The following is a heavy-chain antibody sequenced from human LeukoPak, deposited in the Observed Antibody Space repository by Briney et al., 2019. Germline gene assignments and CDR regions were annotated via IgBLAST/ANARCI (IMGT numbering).Heavy chain of an antibody. CDR3: ARLWGVDSSGYYQYYFDY. D-gene: IGHD3-22*01. J-gene: IGHJ4*02. V-gene: IGHV5-51*01. CDR2: IYPGESET. CDR1: GYSFTIYW. Sequence: GESLKISCKGSGYSFTIYWIGWVRQMPGKGREWMGIIYPGESETRYSPSVQGQVTISADKSISTAYLQWSSLKASDTAMYYCARLWGVDSSGYYQYYFDYWGQGTLVTVSS.